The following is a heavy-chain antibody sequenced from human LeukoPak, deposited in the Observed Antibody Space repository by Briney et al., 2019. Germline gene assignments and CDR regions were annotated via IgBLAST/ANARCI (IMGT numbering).Heavy chain of an antibody. CDR2: ISGSGGST. CDR1: GFTFSSYA. J-gene: IGHJ4*02. D-gene: IGHD3-22*01. CDR3: AKGSYYDSSGYYHE. V-gene: IGHV3-23*01. Sequence: GGSLRLSCAASGFTFSSYAMSWVRQAPGKGLEWVSAISGSGGSTYYADSVKGRFTISRDNSKNTLYLQMNGLRAEDTAVYYCAKGSYYDSSGYYHEWGQGTLVTVSS.